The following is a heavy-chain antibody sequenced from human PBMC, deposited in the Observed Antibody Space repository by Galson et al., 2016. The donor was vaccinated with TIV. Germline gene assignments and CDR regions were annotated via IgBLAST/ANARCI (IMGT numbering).Heavy chain of an antibody. D-gene: IGHD1-1*01. CDR2: ITSKTYGATT. V-gene: IGHV3-49*03. Sequence: LRLSCAASGFTFGHYAVNWFCQAPGKGLEWVGFITSKTYGATTEYAASVKGRFTISRDDSRNIAYLQMNSLKTEDTAVYYCTRTAMGSTRNAFDIWGQGTVVTVSS. CDR1: GFTFGHYA. CDR3: TRTAMGSTRNAFDI. J-gene: IGHJ3*02.